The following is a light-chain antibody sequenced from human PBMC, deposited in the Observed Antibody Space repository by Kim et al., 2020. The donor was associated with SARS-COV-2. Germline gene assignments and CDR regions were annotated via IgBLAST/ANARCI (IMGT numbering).Light chain of an antibody. CDR2: GAS. V-gene: IGKV3-20*01. CDR1: QSVSSY. Sequence: LSAWERATLSCRASQSVSSYLAWDQQKPGPTPMLLIYGASSKASYIPDRFSGSGSGTDFSLIISRLEPDDFAVYCCQQYGGLPPLTFGGGTKLEI. CDR3: QQYGGLPPLT. J-gene: IGKJ4*01.